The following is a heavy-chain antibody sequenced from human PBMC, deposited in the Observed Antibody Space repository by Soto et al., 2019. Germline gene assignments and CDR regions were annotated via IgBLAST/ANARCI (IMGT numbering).Heavy chain of an antibody. V-gene: IGHV3-72*01. Sequence: EVQLEDSGGGLVQPGGSLRLSCAASGFTFRDHYMDWVRQAPGKGLEWVARSRNEANSYSTEYAASVKGRFTISRDLSKNSLDLQMNSLKTEDTAVYYGVRGAFGAWRMDVWRQGTSVTVSS. CDR2: SRNEANSYST. CDR1: GFTFRDHY. J-gene: IGHJ6*01. CDR3: VRGAFGAWRMDV. D-gene: IGHD3-16*01.